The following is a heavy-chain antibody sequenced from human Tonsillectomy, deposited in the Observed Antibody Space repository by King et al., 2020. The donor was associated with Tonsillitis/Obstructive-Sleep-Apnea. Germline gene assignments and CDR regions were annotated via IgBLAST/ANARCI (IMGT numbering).Heavy chain of an antibody. D-gene: IGHD5-18*01. CDR2: ISGSGGST. CDR3: AKAPSDTSMADYYYYMDV. CDR1: GFTFSSYA. Sequence: VQLVESGGGLVQPGGSLRLSCAASGFTFSSYAMSWVRQAPGKGLEWVSAISGSGGSTYYADSVKGRFTISRDNSKNTLYLQMSSLRAEDTAGYYCAKAPSDTSMADYYYYMDVWGKGTTVTVSS. J-gene: IGHJ6*03. V-gene: IGHV3-23*04.